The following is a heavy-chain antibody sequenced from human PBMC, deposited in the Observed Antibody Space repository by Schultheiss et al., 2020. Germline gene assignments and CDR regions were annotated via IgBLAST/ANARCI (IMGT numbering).Heavy chain of an antibody. CDR1: GSTLSGYA. D-gene: IGHD3-10*01. CDR3: AKDPASQLLWFGELFGGAYFDY. V-gene: IGHV3-30*18. CDR2: ISIDGRRQ. J-gene: IGHJ4*02. Sequence: GGSLRLSCAASGSTLSGYAMHWVRQAPGKGLEWVAVISIDGRRQHYAESVKGQFTISRDNSKNTLYLQMNSLRAEDTAVYYCAKDPASQLLWFGELFGGAYFDYWGQGTLV.